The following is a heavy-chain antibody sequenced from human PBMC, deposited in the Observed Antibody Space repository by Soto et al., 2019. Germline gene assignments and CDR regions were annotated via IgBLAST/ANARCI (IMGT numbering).Heavy chain of an antibody. CDR1: GYTFTSYT. D-gene: IGHD3-10*01. V-gene: IGHV1-3*04. Sequence: QVQLVQSGAEVKKPGASVKVSCKASGYTFTSYTLHWVRQAPGQRLEWMGWINTGNGNTKYSQKFQGRVTITRDTSASTAYMELSSLRSEDTAVYYCAREDTMVRGVIIDYFDYWGQGTLVTVSS. CDR2: INTGNGNT. CDR3: AREDTMVRGVIIDYFDY. J-gene: IGHJ4*02.